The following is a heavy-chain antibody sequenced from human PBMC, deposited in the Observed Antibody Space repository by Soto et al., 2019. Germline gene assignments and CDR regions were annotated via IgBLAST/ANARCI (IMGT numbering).Heavy chain of an antibody. D-gene: IGHD3-22*01. CDR1: GYTFPSYD. Sequence: ASVKVSCKASGYTFPSYDINWVRQATGQGLEWMGWMNPNSGNTGYAQKFQGRVTMTRNTSISTAYMELSSLRSEDTAVYYCARAPPYYHGSSGIYGLDVWGQGTTVTVSS. CDR2: MNPNSGNT. CDR3: ARAPPYYHGSSGIYGLDV. V-gene: IGHV1-8*01. J-gene: IGHJ6*02.